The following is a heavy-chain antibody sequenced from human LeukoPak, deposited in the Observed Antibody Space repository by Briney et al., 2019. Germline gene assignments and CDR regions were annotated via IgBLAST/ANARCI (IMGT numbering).Heavy chain of an antibody. D-gene: IGHD2-21*02. J-gene: IGHJ2*01. V-gene: IGHV3-21*01. CDR1: GLSFRGDW. CDR2: ISSSSRYI. Sequence: PGGSLRLSCAASGLSFRGDWMSWVRQAPGKGLEWVASISSSSRYIYSADSLKGRFTISRDNAKNSLYLQMNNLRAEDTAVYYCARDGVLVASSPSYWFFDLWGRGTLVTVSS. CDR3: ARDGVLVASSPSYWFFDL.